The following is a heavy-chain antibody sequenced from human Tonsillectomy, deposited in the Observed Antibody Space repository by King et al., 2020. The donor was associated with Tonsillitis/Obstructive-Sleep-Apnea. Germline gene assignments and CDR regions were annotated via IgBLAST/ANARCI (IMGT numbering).Heavy chain of an antibody. V-gene: IGHV3-11*01. CDR1: GFTFSDYY. CDR3: AREGHLQLLGDAFDI. Sequence: VQLVESGGGLVKPGGSLRLSCAASGFTFSDYYMSWIRQAPGKGLEWVSYISTSARVIYYADSVKGRFTISRDNAKNSLYLQMNSLRADDTAVYYCAREGHLQLLGDAFDIWGRGTMVTVSS. CDR2: ISTSARVI. J-gene: IGHJ3*02. D-gene: IGHD1-7*01.